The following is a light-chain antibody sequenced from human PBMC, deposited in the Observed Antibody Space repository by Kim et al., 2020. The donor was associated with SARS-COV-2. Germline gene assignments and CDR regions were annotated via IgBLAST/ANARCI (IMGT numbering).Light chain of an antibody. Sequence: GKAVTSYSGRSRGRNDDKCVQWYQQRPGGVPTTVVSEDDKRPSGVCDRFSDSSDNSSNAASLTISGMRTEDEADYFCQSYNRDKVIFGGGTQRTVL. CDR3: QSYNRDKVI. CDR1: RGRNDDKC. V-gene: IGLV6-57*03. CDR2: EDD. J-gene: IGLJ2*01.